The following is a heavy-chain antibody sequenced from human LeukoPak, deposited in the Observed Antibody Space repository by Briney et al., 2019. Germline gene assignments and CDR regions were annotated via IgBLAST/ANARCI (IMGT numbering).Heavy chain of an antibody. Sequence: GGSLRLSCAASGFTFSDYYMSWVRQAPGKGLEWVSAISGSGGSTYYADSVKGRFTISRDNSKNTLYLQMNSLRAEDTAVYYCAKDYDFWSGYLTPHFDYWGQGTLVTVSS. CDR1: GFTFSDYY. J-gene: IGHJ4*02. CDR3: AKDYDFWSGYLTPHFDY. V-gene: IGHV3-23*01. D-gene: IGHD3-3*01. CDR2: ISGSGGST.